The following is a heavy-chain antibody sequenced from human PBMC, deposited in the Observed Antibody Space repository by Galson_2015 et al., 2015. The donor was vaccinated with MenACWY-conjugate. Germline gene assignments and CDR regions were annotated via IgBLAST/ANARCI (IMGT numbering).Heavy chain of an antibody. CDR2: IYPRDSDT. Sequence: GKGLEWMGIIYPRDSDTRYSPSFQGQVTISADKSITTAYLQWSSLKASDTAMYYCARTLLRGSYYFDYWGLGTLVTASS. V-gene: IGHV5-51*01. J-gene: IGHJ4*02. CDR3: ARTLLRGSYYFDY. D-gene: IGHD3-10*01.